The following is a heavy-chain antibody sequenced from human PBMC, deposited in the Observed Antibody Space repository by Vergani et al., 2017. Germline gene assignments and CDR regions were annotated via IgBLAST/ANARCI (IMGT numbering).Heavy chain of an antibody. CDR1: GFTFSSYA. CDR3: AKPSADYYYDKNDAFDI. Sequence: EVQLLESGGGLVQPGGSLRLSCAASGFTFSSYAMSWVRQAPGKGLEWVSAISGSGGSTYYADSVKGRFTISRDNSKNTLYLQMNSLRAEDTAVYYCAKPSADYYYDKNDAFDIWGQGTMVTVSS. D-gene: IGHD3-22*01. J-gene: IGHJ3*02. CDR2: ISGSGGST. V-gene: IGHV3-23*01.